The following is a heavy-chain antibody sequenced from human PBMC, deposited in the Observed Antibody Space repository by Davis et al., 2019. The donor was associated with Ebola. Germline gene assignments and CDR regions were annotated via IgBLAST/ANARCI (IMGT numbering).Heavy chain of an antibody. Sequence: AASVKVSCKASGYTFTSYGISWVRQAPGQGLEWMGWISAYNGNTNYAQKLQGRVTITRDTSASTAYMELSSLRSEDTAVYYCARGTYSSSPGWVKRNWFDPWGQGTLVTVSS. CDR1: GYTFTSYG. CDR3: ARGTYSSSPGWVKRNWFDP. J-gene: IGHJ5*02. CDR2: ISAYNGNT. D-gene: IGHD6-13*01. V-gene: IGHV1-18*01.